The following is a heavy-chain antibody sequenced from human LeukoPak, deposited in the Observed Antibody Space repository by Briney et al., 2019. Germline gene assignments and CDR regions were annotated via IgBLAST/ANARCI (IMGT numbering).Heavy chain of an antibody. D-gene: IGHD2-21*02. Sequence: GASVKVSCKASGYTFTRYSISWGRQAPGQGLEWMGWISVYNGNTNYLQKLQGRVTLTTDTSTNTAYMDLRSLRSDYTAVYFCARDPGDSPDYWGQGTLVTVSS. CDR1: GYTFTRYS. J-gene: IGHJ4*02. CDR2: ISVYNGNT. V-gene: IGHV1-18*01. CDR3: ARDPGDSPDY.